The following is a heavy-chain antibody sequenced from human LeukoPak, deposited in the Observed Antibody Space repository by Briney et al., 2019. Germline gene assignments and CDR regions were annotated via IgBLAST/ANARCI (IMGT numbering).Heavy chain of an antibody. CDR1: GFTLSIVY. CDR3: LTTR. V-gene: IGHV3-15*01. Sequence: GGSLRLSCAGSGFTLSIVYMSWVRQAPGKGLEWVGRIKSKSDGATADYAAPVTGRFTISRDDSQNIVFLQMNSLKIEDTGVYYCLTTRWGQGTLVTVSS. CDR2: IKSKSDGATA. J-gene: IGHJ4*02.